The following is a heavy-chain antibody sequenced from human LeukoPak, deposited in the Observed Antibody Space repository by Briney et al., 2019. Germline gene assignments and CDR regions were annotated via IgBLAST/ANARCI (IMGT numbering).Heavy chain of an antibody. D-gene: IGHD3-16*01. CDR1: GFTFSSYW. J-gene: IGHJ4*02. CDR2: IKQDGSEK. Sequence: GGSLRLSCAASGFTFSSYWMSWVRQAPGKGLEWVANIKQDGSEKYYVDSVKGRFTISRDNAKNSLYLQMNSLRAEDTAVYYCASSGRPYDYVWGSQYDYWGQGTLVTVSS. CDR3: ASSGRPYDYVWGSQYDY. V-gene: IGHV3-7*01.